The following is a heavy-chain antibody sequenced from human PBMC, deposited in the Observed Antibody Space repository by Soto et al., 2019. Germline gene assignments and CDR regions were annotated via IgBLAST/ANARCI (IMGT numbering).Heavy chain of an antibody. CDR1: ALTSSGSP. D-gene: IGHD3-3*01. V-gene: IGHV3-73*01. J-gene: IGHJ6*02. CDR3: TRHIDFWSGYQPGYYYYYGMDV. CDR2: IRSKANSYAT. Sequence: RGARRHSSAASALTSSGSPLHWCRLASGKELEWVRRIRSKANSYATAYAASVKGRFTISRDDSKNTAYLQMNSLKTEDTAVYYCTRHIDFWSGYQPGYYYYYGMDVWGQGTTVTVSS.